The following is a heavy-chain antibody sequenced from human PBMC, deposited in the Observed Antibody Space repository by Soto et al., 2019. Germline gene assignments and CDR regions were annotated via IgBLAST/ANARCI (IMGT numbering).Heavy chain of an antibody. Sequence: SETLSLTCTVSGGSISSYYWSWIRQPAGKGLEWIGRIYTSGSTNYNPSLKSRVTMSVDTSKNQFSLKLSSVTAADTAVYYCEPGVPVAATNWFDTWGQGTLVTVSS. CDR2: IYTSGST. D-gene: IGHD2-15*01. V-gene: IGHV4-4*07. J-gene: IGHJ5*02. CDR1: GGSISSYY. CDR3: EPGVPVAATNWFDT.